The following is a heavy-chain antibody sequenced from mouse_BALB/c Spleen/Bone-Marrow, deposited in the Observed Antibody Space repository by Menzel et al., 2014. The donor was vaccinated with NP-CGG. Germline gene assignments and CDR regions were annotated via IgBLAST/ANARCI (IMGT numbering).Heavy chain of an antibody. CDR1: GFNIKDTY. D-gene: IGHD4-1*01. Sequence: EVQLQESGAELVKPGASVKLSCTASGFNIKDTYMHWVKQRPEQGLEWIGRIDPANGNTKYDPKFQGKATITADTSSNTAYLQLSSLTSEDTAVYYCARWEYYAMDYWGQGTSVTVS. CDR3: ARWEYYAMDY. V-gene: IGHV14-3*02. J-gene: IGHJ4*01. CDR2: IDPANGNT.